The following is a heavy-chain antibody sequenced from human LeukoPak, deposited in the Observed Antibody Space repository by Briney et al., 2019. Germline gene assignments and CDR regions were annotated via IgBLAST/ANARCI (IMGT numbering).Heavy chain of an antibody. CDR1: GFTFSSYS. J-gene: IGHJ4*02. Sequence: PGGSLRLSCAASGFTFSSYSMNWVRQAPGKGLEWVSSISSSSSYIYYADSLKGRFTISRDNAKNSLYLQMNSLRAEDTAVYYCARLSASDYCGSGSFDYWGQGTLVSVSS. CDR3: ARLSASDYCGSGSFDY. V-gene: IGHV3-21*01. D-gene: IGHD3-10*01. CDR2: ISSSSSYI.